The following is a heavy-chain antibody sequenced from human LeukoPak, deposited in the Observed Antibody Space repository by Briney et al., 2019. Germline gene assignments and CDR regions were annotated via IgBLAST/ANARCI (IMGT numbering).Heavy chain of an antibody. CDR1: GFTFDDYA. J-gene: IGHJ5*02. D-gene: IGHD5-24*01. Sequence: GGSLRLSCAASGFTFDDYAMHWVRHAPGKGLEWVSSISSSSSYIYYADSVKGRFTISRDNAKNSLYLQMNSLRAEDTAVYHCARDPVMATEENWFDPWGQGTLVTVSS. CDR2: ISSSSSYI. CDR3: ARDPVMATEENWFDP. V-gene: IGHV3-21*01.